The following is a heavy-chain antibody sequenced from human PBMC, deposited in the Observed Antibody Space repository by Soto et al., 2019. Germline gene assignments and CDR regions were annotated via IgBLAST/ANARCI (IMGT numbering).Heavy chain of an antibody. D-gene: IGHD3-3*01. CDR2: INPSGGST. J-gene: IGHJ3*02. V-gene: IGHV1-46*01. Sequence: ASVKVTCKASGYTFTSYYMQWVRQAPGQGLEWMGIINPSGGSTSYAQKFQGRVTMTRDTSTSTVYMELSSLRSEDTAVYYCARGASPYYDFWSGPPNDAFDIWGQGTMVTVSS. CDR3: ARGASPYYDFWSGPPNDAFDI. CDR1: GYTFTSYY.